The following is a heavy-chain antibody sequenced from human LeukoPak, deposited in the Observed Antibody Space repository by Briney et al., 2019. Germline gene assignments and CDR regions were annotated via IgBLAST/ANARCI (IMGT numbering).Heavy chain of an antibody. CDR2: IKQDGSEK. V-gene: IGHV3-7*01. CDR3: ARVTYQLLYGAFDY. Sequence: PGGSLRLSCAASGFTFSSYWMSWVRQAPGKGLEWVANIKQDGSEKYYVDSVKGRFTISRDNAKNSLYLQMNSLRAEDTAVYYCARVTYQLLYGAFDYWGQGTLVTVSS. J-gene: IGHJ4*02. D-gene: IGHD2-2*02. CDR1: GFTFSSYW.